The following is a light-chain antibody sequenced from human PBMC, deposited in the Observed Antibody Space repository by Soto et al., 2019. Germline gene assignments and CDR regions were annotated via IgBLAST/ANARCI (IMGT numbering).Light chain of an antibody. CDR1: QSISSW. J-gene: IGKJ1*01. CDR3: QQYNSYSPVS. Sequence: DIQMTQSPSTLSASVGDRVTITCRASQSISSWLAWYQQKPGKAPKLLIYDASSLESGVPSRFSGSGSGTGSTHTISSLQPDDFATYYCQQYNSYSPVSFGQGTEEEIK. CDR2: DAS. V-gene: IGKV1-5*01.